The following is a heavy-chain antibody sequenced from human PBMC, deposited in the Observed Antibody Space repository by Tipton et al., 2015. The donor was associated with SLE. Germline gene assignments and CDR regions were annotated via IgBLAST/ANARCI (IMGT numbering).Heavy chain of an antibody. V-gene: IGHV4-59*08. CDR1: GASISNNY. Sequence: TLSLTCSVSGASISNNYWIWIRQPPGKGLEWIGYISDGGGTNHNPSLKSRVTISVEPAKNQFSLKLTSLTAADTAVYYCARGMLTWRGAIIGVDVWGQGTSVNVSS. CDR3: ARGMLTWRGAIIGVDV. J-gene: IGHJ6*02. CDR2: ISDGGGT. D-gene: IGHD2-8*01.